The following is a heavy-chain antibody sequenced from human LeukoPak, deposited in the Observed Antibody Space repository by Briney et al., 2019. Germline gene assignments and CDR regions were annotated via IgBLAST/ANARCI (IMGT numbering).Heavy chain of an antibody. D-gene: IGHD6-6*01. V-gene: IGHV1-8*01. CDR2: MNPNSGNT. CDR1: GYTFTSYD. J-gene: IGHJ4*02. CDR3: ARGSSSFDY. Sequence: ASVKVSCKASGYTFTSYDINWVRQATGQGLEWMGWMNPNSGNTGYAQKLQGRVTMTTDTSTSTAYMELRSLRSDDTAAYYCARGSSSFDYWGQGTLVTVSS.